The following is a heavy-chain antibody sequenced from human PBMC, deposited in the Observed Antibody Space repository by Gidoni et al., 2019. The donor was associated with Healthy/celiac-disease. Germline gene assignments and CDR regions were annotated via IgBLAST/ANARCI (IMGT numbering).Heavy chain of an antibody. D-gene: IGHD1-26*01. V-gene: IGHV4-34*01. CDR2: INHSGST. CDR1: GGSFSGYY. CDR3: ARGVHSSPRRFDY. Sequence: QVQLQQWGAGLLKPSEALSLTCAVIGGSFSGYYWSWIRQPPGKGLEWIGEINHSGSTNYNPSLKSRVTISVDTSKNQFSLKLSSVTAADTAVYYCARGVHSSPRRFDYWGQGTLVTVSS. J-gene: IGHJ4*02.